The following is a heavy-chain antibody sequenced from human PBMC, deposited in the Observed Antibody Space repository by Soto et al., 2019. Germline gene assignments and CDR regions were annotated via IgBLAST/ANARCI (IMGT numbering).Heavy chain of an antibody. CDR2: INRDSSSI. D-gene: IGHD3-10*01. J-gene: IGHJ4*02. CDR3: AREYYADSGGFCFFVY. CDR1: GFTFNSFT. Sequence: GSLRLSCVGSGFTFNSFTMNWVRQAPGKGLEWVSYINRDSSSIYYADSVKGRFTVSRDNAKNSLFLQMDSLRAEDTAIYYCAREYYADSGGFCFFVYWGQGTLVTVSS. V-gene: IGHV3-21*01.